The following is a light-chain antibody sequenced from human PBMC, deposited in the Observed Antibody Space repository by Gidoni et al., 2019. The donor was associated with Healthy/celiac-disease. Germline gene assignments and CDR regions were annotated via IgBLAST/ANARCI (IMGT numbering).Light chain of an antibody. J-gene: IGKJ1*01. CDR3: QQSYSTWT. V-gene: IGKV1-39*01. CDR1: QSISSY. CDR2: AAS. Sequence: DIQMTQSPSSLSASVGDRVTITCRASQSISSYLNWYQQKPGKAPKRLIYAASSLQSGVPSRFSGSGSGKDFTLTIRSLQPEDFATYYCQQSYSTWTFXXXTKVESK.